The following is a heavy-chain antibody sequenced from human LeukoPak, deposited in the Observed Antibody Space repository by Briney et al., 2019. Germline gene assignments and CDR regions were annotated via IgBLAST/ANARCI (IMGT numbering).Heavy chain of an antibody. CDR1: GGSISSSSYY. CDR3: ASVRGGTAFDY. V-gene: IGHV4-39*01. CDR2: IYYSGST. Sequence: PSETLSLTCTVSGGSISSSSYYWGWIRQPPGKGLEWIGSIYYSGSTYYNPSLKSRVTISVGTSRNQFPLKLSSVTAADTAIYYCASVRGGTAFDYWGQGTLVTVSS. J-gene: IGHJ4*02. D-gene: IGHD1-7*01.